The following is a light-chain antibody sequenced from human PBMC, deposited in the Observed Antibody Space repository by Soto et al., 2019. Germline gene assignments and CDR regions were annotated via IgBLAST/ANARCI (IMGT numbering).Light chain of an antibody. Sequence: DIQMTQSPSSLSTSVGDRVTITCRASQSISNYLNWYQQKPGKVPKLLIYAASRLQSGVPSRFSGSGSGTDFTLTIGSLQPEDFATYFCQQSYITPWTFGQGTKVEI. J-gene: IGKJ1*01. CDR3: QQSYITPWT. V-gene: IGKV1-39*01. CDR1: QSISNY. CDR2: AAS.